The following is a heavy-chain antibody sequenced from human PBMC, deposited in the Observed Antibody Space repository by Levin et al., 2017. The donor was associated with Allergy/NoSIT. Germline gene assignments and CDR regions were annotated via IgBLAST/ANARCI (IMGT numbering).Heavy chain of an antibody. CDR1: GFTFNNYA. Sequence: SGGSLRLSCAASGFTFNNYAMTWVRQAPGKGLERVSIVTSTGSSTYHADSVKGRFTISRDNSKNTLYLQMNSLRAEDTAIYYCSTRDVDYWGQGTLVTVSS. V-gene: IGHV3-23*01. CDR3: STRDVDY. CDR2: VTSTGSST. J-gene: IGHJ4*02.